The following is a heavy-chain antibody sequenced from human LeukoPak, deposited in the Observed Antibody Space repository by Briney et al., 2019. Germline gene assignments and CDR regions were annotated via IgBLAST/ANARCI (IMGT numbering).Heavy chain of an antibody. J-gene: IGHJ4*02. CDR3: AKGYYDYVWGSYYFDY. CDR1: GFTFSSYA. D-gene: IGHD3-16*01. V-gene: IGHV3-23*01. CDR2: ISGSGGST. Sequence: GGSLRLSCAASGFTFSSYAMSWVRHAPGKGLEWVSAISGSGGSTYYGDSVKGRFTISRDNSRDTLYLQVNSLRAEDTAVYYCAKGYYDYVWGSYYFDYWGQGTLVTVSS.